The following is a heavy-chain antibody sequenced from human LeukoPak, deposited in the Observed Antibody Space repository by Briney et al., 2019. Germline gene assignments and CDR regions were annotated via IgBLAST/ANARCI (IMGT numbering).Heavy chain of an antibody. CDR2: ISYDGSNR. J-gene: IGHJ4*02. V-gene: IGHV3-30*18. CDR1: GVTFSTYG. Sequence: GGSLRLSCAVSGVTFSTYGMHWVRQAPGKGLEWVAFISYDGSNRYYADSVKGRFTISRDNSKNTLYLEMNSLRPEDTALYCCAKDYSSSSDYFDFWGQGTLVTVSS. D-gene: IGHD6-13*01. CDR3: AKDYSSSSDYFDF.